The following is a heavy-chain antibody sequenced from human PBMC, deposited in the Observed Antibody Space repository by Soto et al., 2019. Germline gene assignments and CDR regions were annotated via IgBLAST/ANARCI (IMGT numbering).Heavy chain of an antibody. CDR2: IKSDGTIR. CDR1: GFTFDTYW. V-gene: IGHV3-74*01. Sequence: GSLRLSCATSGFTFDTYWVNWVRQAPGKGLEWLSGIKSDGTIRSYADSVKGRFTISSDNARNTLSLQMNSLRAEDTAIYYCARLSGDHVGFFSYGMDAWGQGTTVTVSS. J-gene: IGHJ6*02. CDR3: ARLSGDHVGFFSYGMDA. D-gene: IGHD2-21*01.